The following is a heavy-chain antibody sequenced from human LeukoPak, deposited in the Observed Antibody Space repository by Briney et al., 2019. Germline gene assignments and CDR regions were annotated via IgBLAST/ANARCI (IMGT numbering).Heavy chain of an antibody. CDR1: GFTFSNYW. CDR3: AKDYYGSGSPFDY. V-gene: IGHV3-74*01. Sequence: GGSLRLSCAASGFTFSNYWMPWVRQAPGKGLVWVSRVNRDGSSPSYADSVKGRFTISRDNAKNTLYLQMNSLRAEDTAVYYCAKDYYGSGSPFDYWGQGTLVTVSS. CDR2: VNRDGSSP. D-gene: IGHD3-10*01. J-gene: IGHJ4*02.